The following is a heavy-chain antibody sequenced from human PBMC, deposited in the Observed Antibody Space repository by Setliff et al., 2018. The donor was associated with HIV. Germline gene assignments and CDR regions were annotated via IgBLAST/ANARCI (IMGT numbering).Heavy chain of an antibody. J-gene: IGHJ4*02. CDR2: VYPGDSVT. CDR3: TRQTREAPYYFDY. V-gene: IGHV5-51*01. CDR1: GYTFSNYW. Sequence: PGESLKISCKGSGYTFSNYWIGWVRQMPGKGLEWMGLVYPGDSVTRYSPSFQGQVTFSADKSINTAYLQWSSLQASDTAIYFCTRQTREAPYYFDYWGQGTLVTVSS.